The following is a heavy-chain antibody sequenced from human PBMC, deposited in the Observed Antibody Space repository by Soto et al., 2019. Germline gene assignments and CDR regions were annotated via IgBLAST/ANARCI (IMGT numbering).Heavy chain of an antibody. J-gene: IGHJ4*02. CDR2: INAGNGNT. Sequence: QVQLVQSGAEVKKPGASVKVSCKASGYTFTSYAMHWVRQAPGQRLEWMGWINAGNGNTKYSQKFQGRVTITRDTSASTVYMELSSLRSDDTAVYYCAGGSGFYYWDDYWGQGTLVTVSS. CDR3: AGGSGFYYWDDY. D-gene: IGHD3-22*01. V-gene: IGHV1-3*01. CDR1: GYTFTSYA.